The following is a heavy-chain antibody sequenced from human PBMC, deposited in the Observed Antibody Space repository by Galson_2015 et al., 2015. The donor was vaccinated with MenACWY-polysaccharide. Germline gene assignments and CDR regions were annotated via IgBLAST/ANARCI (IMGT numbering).Heavy chain of an antibody. CDR2: IYASDSET. CDR3: GRVYPGNYYAMDV. D-gene: IGHD2-8*01. J-gene: IGHJ6*02. CDR1: GYRFAGFW. V-gene: IGHV5-51*01. Sequence: QSGAEVKKPGESLRISCKVSGYRFAGFWIGWVRQMSGKGLEWMGIIYASDSETRYNPSFQGQVTITADRSTSTAYLHLGSLKASDTAMYYCGRVYPGNYYAMDVWGQGTTVIVPS.